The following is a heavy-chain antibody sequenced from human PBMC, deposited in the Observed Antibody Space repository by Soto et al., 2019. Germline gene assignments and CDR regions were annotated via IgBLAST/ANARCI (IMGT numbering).Heavy chain of an antibody. D-gene: IGHD6-13*01. CDR2: IWYDGSNK. CDR3: ASGQLAY. V-gene: IGHV3-33*08. J-gene: IGHJ4*02. CDR1: GFTFSSYA. Sequence: VQLLESGGGLVQPGGSLRLSCAASGFTFSSYAMSWVRQAPGKGLEWVAVIWYDGSNKYYADSVKGRFTISRDNSKNTLYLQMNSLRAEDTAVYYCASGQLAYWGQGTLVTVSS.